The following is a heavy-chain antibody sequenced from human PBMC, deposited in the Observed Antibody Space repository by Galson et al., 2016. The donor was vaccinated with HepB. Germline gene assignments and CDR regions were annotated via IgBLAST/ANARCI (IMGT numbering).Heavy chain of an antibody. CDR3: ARDSSAGDIS. V-gene: IGHV3-21*01. J-gene: IGHJ4*02. D-gene: IGHD2-21*02. CDR2: ISSSTSYI. CDR1: GITFSSSG. Sequence: SLRLSCAASGITFSSSGMHWVRQAPGGGLEWVSFISSSTSYIYYADSVKGRFTISRDNAKNSLYLQMNSLRAEDTAVYYCARDSSAGDISWGQGTLVTVSS.